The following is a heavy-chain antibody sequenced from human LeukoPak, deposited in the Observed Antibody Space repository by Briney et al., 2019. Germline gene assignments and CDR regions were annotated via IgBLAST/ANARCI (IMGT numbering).Heavy chain of an antibody. J-gene: IGHJ4*02. CDR1: GGSISSYY. CDR2: IYYSGST. Sequence: SETLSLTCTVSGGSISSYYWSWIRQPPGKGLEWIGYIYYSGSTNYNPSLKSRVTISVDTSKNQFSLKLSSVTAADTAVYYCARQTAMAGTLFLAYHAAYFDYWGQGTLVTVSS. CDR3: ARQTAMAGTLFLAYHAAYFDY. V-gene: IGHV4-59*08. D-gene: IGHD6-19*01.